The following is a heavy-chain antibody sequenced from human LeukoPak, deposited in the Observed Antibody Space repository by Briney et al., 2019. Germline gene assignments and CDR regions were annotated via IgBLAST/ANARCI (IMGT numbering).Heavy chain of an antibody. D-gene: IGHD3-10*01. CDR2: IIPMFGTA. CDR3: TRSGNISMIRGVITTPAIIGY. V-gene: IGHV1-69*13. CDR1: GGTFSNYA. Sequence: ASVKVSCKASGGTFSNYAISWVRQAPGQGPERLGGIIPMFGTANYAQKFQDRVTITADEFTTTAYMELGSLRSEDTAIYYCTRSGNISMIRGVITTPAIIGYWGQGTLVTVSS. J-gene: IGHJ4*02.